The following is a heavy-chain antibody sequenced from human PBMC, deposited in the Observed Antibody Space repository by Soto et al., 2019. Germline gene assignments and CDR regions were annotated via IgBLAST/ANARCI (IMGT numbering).Heavy chain of an antibody. V-gene: IGHV1-2*02. J-gene: IGHJ4*02. Sequence: SVQVSLKTSGYFFTGNYLHWVRQGPGQGLEWMGWINCRSGGTTYTQKFQGRVTLTMDTSTSTAYMELSSLISDDTALYYCMRGASARDSSGYPYYFDPWGQGTLVTVSS. CDR2: INCRSGGT. CDR3: MRGASARDSSGYPYYFDP. D-gene: IGHD3-22*01. CDR1: GYFFTGNY.